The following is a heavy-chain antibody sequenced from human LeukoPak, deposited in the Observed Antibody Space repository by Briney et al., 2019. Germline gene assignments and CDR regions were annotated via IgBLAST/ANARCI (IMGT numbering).Heavy chain of an antibody. CDR3: ARRGGLRWLLSYYFDY. Sequence: SETLSLTCTVSGGSISSSSYYWGWIRQPPGKGLEWIGSIYYSGSTYYNPSLKSRVTISVDTSKNQFSLKLSSVTAADTAVYYCARRGGLRWLLSYYFDYWGQGTLVTVSS. J-gene: IGHJ4*02. D-gene: IGHD3-3*01. CDR2: IYYSGST. V-gene: IGHV4-39*01. CDR1: GGSISSSSYY.